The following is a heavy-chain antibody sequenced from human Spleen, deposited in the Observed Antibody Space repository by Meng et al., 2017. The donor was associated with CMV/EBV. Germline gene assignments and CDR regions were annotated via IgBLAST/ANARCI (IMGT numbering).Heavy chain of an antibody. CDR2: IRYDDSDK. V-gene: IGHV3-30*02. CDR3: AKDGDHMYYFDY. D-gene: IGHD1-14*01. CDR1: GFSFSNFG. Sequence: GGSLRLSCAASGFSFSNFGMHWVRQAPGKGLEWVAFIRYDDSDKKYVDSVKGRFTISRDNSKNTLYLQMNSLRTDDTAVYYCAKDGDHMYYFDYWGQGMLVTVSS. J-gene: IGHJ4*02.